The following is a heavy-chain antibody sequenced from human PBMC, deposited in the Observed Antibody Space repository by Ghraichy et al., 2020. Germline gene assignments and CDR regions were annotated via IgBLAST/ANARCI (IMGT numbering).Heavy chain of an antibody. V-gene: IGHV4-30-2*01. CDR3: ARADILTGYCTFDY. J-gene: IGHJ4*02. D-gene: IGHD3-9*01. CDR2: IYHSGST. CDR1: GGSISSGGYS. Sequence: SLNISCAVSGGSISSGGYSWSWIRQPPGKGLEWIGYIYHSGSTYYNPSLKSRVTISVDRSKNQFSLKLSSVTAADTAVYYCARADILTGYCTFDYWGQGTLVTVSS.